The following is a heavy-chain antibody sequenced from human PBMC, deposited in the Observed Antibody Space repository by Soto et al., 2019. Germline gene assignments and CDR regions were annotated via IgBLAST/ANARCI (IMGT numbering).Heavy chain of an antibody. V-gene: IGHV1-69*06. CDR1: GGTFSSYA. Sequence: ASVKVSCKASGGTFSSYAISWVRQAPGQGLEWMGGIIPIFGTANYAQKFQGRVTITADKSTSTAYMELSSLRSEDTAVYYCARDSGYDPSYYYYGMDVWVQGTTVTVAS. D-gene: IGHD5-12*01. J-gene: IGHJ6*02. CDR3: ARDSGYDPSYYYYGMDV. CDR2: IIPIFGTA.